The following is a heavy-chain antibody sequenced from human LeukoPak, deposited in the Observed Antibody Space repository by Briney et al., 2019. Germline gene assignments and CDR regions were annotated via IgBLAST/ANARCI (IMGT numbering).Heavy chain of an antibody. CDR2: VKRKSAGEKT. Sequence: GGSLRLSCAASGLSISNDWMSWGRQAPGKGLEWVPRVKRKSAGEKTNYAAHVKGRFHISRDDSKNTLYLQMNSLTTEDTAVYYCTLIQGWGSGSYYRDFWGQGTLVTVSS. D-gene: IGHD3-10*01. CDR3: TLIQGWGSGSYYRDF. V-gene: IGHV3-15*01. CDR1: GLSISNDW. J-gene: IGHJ4*02.